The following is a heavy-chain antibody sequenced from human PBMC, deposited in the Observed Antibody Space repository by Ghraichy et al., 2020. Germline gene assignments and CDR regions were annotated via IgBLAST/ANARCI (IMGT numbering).Heavy chain of an antibody. J-gene: IGHJ5*02. V-gene: IGHV1-3*01. Sequence: ASVKVSCKASGYTFTGYAMHWVRQAPGQRLEWMGWINAGNGNTKYSQNFQGRVTITRDTSASTAYMELSSLRSEDTAVYYCARGRAPIVGASIYWFDPWGQGTLVTVSS. CDR3: ARGRAPIVGASIYWFDP. CDR1: GYTFTGYA. D-gene: IGHD1-26*01. CDR2: INAGNGNT.